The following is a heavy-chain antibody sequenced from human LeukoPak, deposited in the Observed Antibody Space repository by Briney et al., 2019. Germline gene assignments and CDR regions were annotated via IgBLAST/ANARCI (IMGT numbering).Heavy chain of an antibody. CDR3: ARGYYYDSSGYFRSFDY. Sequence: PSETLSLTCTVSGGSISSYYWTWTRQPPGKGLEWIGNIYYSGSTNYNPSLKSRVTISVDTSKNQFSLRLTSVTAADTAVYYCARGYYYDSSGYFRSFDYWGQGILVTVSS. CDR2: IYYSGST. CDR1: GGSISSYY. J-gene: IGHJ4*02. D-gene: IGHD3-22*01. V-gene: IGHV4-59*01.